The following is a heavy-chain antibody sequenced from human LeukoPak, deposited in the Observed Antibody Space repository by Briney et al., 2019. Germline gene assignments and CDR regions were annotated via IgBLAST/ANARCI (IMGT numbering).Heavy chain of an antibody. CDR3: ARGGRGYEDAFDI. J-gene: IGHJ3*02. V-gene: IGHV3-23*01. CDR1: GFTFSSYA. Sequence: GGSLRLSCAASGFTFSSYAMSWVRQAPGKGLEWVSAISGSGGSTYYAGSVKGRFTISRDNSKNTLYLQMNSLRAEDTAVYYCARGGRGYEDAFDIWGQGTMVTVSS. CDR2: ISGSGGST. D-gene: IGHD3-22*01.